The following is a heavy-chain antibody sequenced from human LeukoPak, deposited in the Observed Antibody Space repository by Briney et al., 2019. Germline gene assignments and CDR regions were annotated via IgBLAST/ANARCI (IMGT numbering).Heavy chain of an antibody. Sequence: PSETLSLTCAVYGGSFSRYYWSWIRQSPGKGLEWIAEIDHRGDTNYNPFVKSRVTISVDTSKNQFSLKVRSLSAADTAVYYYARGATISETGYFDFWGQGTLVTVSS. CDR2: IDHRGDT. CDR3: ARGATISETGYFDF. CDR1: GGSFSRYY. D-gene: IGHD5-24*01. J-gene: IGHJ4*03. V-gene: IGHV4-34*01.